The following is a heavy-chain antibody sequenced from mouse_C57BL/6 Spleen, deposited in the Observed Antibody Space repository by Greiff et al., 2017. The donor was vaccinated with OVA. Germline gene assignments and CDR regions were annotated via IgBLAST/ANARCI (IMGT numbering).Heavy chain of an antibody. V-gene: IGHV1-80*01. Sequence: VQLQESGAELVKPGASVKISCKASGYAFSSYWMNWVKQRPGKGLEWIGQIYPGDGDTNYNGKFKGKATLTADKSSSAAYMQLSSLTSEDSAVYFCARSDYYGSRDYWGQGTTLTVSS. J-gene: IGHJ2*01. CDR2: IYPGDGDT. CDR3: ARSDYYGSRDY. D-gene: IGHD1-1*01. CDR1: GYAFSSYW.